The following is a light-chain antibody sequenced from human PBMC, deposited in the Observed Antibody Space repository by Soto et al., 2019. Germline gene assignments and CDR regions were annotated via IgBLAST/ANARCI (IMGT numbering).Light chain of an antibody. CDR1: QGISNY. Sequence: DIQMTQSPSSVGDRVTITCRASQGISNYLAWYQQKPGKVPKLLIYAASTLQSGVPSRFSGSGSGTDFTLTISSLQPEDVATYYCQKYNSAPRTFDQGTKVEIK. CDR2: AAS. V-gene: IGKV1-27*01. J-gene: IGKJ1*01. CDR3: QKYNSAPRT.